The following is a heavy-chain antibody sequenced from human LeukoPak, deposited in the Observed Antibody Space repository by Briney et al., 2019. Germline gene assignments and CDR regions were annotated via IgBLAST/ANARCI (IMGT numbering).Heavy chain of an antibody. V-gene: IGHV3-23*01. CDR1: GFTFSSYS. CDR2: ISGCGGST. Sequence: GGSLRLSCAASGFTFSSYSMSWVGQAPGQGLKWLSAISGCGGSTHYADSVKGRFTISRENSKNTLYLQMNSLRAEDTAVYYCAMGTIAVAGQLNYWGQGPLVPVSS. J-gene: IGHJ4*02. CDR3: AMGTIAVAGQLNY. D-gene: IGHD6-19*01.